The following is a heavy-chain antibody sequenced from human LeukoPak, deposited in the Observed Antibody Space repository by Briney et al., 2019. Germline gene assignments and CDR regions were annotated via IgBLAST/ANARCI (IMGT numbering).Heavy chain of an antibody. V-gene: IGHV3-11*06. CDR2: IISSSSYT. Sequence: KPGGSLRLSCAASGFTFSYYYMSWIRQAPGKGLEWVSYIISSSSYTNYADSVKGRFTISRDNAKNSLYLQTNSLRAEDTAVYYCATTGRRGYSYGKNYYFDYWGQGTLVTVSS. J-gene: IGHJ4*02. D-gene: IGHD5-18*01. CDR1: GFTFSYYY. CDR3: ATTGRRGYSYGKNYYFDY.